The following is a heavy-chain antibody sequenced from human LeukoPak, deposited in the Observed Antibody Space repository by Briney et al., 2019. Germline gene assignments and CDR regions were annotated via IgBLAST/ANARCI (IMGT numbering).Heavy chain of an antibody. CDR2: INAGNGNT. Sequence: GASVKVSCKASGYTFTSYAMHWVRQAPGQRLEWMGWINAGNGNTKYSQKFQGRVTITRDTSASTAYMELSSLRSEDTAVYYCARGVFRYKDMVRGVISYWGQGTLVTVSS. CDR3: ARGVFRYKDMVRGVISY. CDR1: GYTFTSYA. V-gene: IGHV1-3*01. D-gene: IGHD3-10*01. J-gene: IGHJ4*02.